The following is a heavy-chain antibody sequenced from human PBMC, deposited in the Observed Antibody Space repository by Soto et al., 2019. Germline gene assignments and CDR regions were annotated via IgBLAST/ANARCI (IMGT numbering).Heavy chain of an antibody. V-gene: IGHV3-9*01. Sequence: GGTLRLSCAASGFTFDDYAMHWVRQAPGKGLEWVSGISWNSGSIGYADSVKGRFTISRDNAKNSLYLQMNSLRSEDTALYYCAKDMGYDLSPLGYFDYWGQGTLVTVSS. CDR1: GFTFDDYA. J-gene: IGHJ4*02. CDR3: AKDMGYDLSPLGYFDY. CDR2: ISWNSGSI. D-gene: IGHD5-12*01.